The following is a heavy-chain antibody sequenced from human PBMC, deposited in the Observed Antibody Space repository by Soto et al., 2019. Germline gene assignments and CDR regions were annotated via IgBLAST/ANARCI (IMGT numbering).Heavy chain of an antibody. CDR3: ARVAGYSGYDYDSGYYYYYYGMDV. D-gene: IGHD5-12*01. V-gene: IGHV4-31*03. CDR2: IYYSGST. Sequence: SETLSLTCTVSGGSISSGGYYWSWIRQHPGKGLEWIGYIYYSGSTYYNPSLKSRVTISVDTSKNQFSLKLSSVTAADTAVYYCARVAGYSGYDYDSGYYYYYYGMDVWGQGTTVTVSS. CDR1: GGSISSGGYY. J-gene: IGHJ6*02.